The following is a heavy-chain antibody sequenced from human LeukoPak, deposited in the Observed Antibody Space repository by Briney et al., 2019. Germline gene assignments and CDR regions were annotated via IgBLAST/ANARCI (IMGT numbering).Heavy chain of an antibody. CDR2: ISYDGSNK. Sequence: GGSLILSCAASGFTFSSYAMHWVRQAPGKGLEWVAVISYDGSNKYYADSVKGRFTISRDNSKNTLYLQMNSLRAEDTALYHCARGEYNWNDVPFDYWGQGTLVTVSS. J-gene: IGHJ4*02. CDR1: GFTFSSYA. CDR3: ARGEYNWNDVPFDY. D-gene: IGHD1-20*01. V-gene: IGHV3-30-3*01.